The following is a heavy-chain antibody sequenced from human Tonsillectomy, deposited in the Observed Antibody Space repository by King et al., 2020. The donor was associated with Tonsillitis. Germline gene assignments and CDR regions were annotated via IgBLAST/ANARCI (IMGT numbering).Heavy chain of an antibody. CDR1: GFTFNTYA. J-gene: IGHJ5*02. V-gene: IGHV3-49*03. D-gene: IGHD5-18*01. CDR3: ARERVTASWFDP. Sequence: EVQLVESGGGLVQPGRSLRLSCTASGFTFNTYAMSWFRQAPGKGLELVGFSRSKAYGGKVEYAASVIGRFTISRDDSKSIAYLKMNSLKTEDTAVYYCARERVTASWFDPWGQGTLVTVSS. CDR2: SRSKAYGGKV.